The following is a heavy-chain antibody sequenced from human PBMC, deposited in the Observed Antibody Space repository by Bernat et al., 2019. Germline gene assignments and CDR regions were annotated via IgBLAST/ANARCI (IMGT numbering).Heavy chain of an antibody. V-gene: IGHV4-39*02. D-gene: IGHD2-15*01. J-gene: IGHJ4*02. CDR2: VYSSGST. Sequence: QLQLQESGPGLVKPSETLSLTCTVSAGSISSNNYFWGWIREPPGKGLEWIGSVYSSGSTYYNPSLKGRLTISVDTSKNHFSLKLSSVTAADTAVYYCASKKEGQPWWPSFDSWGQGALVTVSS. CDR3: ASKKEGQPWWPSFDS. CDR1: AGSISSNNYF.